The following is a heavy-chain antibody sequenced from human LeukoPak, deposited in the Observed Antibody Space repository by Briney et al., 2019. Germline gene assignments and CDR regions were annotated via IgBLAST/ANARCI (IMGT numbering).Heavy chain of an antibody. Sequence: SVKVSCKASGGTFSSYAISWVRQAPGQGLEWMGGIIPIFGTANYAQKFQGRVTITADESTSTAYMELSSLRSDDTAVYYCARAHGGPSEDSSFDYWGQGTLVTVSS. CDR3: ARAHGGPSEDSSFDY. V-gene: IGHV1-69*13. D-gene: IGHD4-23*01. CDR2: IIPIFGTA. CDR1: GGTFSSYA. J-gene: IGHJ4*02.